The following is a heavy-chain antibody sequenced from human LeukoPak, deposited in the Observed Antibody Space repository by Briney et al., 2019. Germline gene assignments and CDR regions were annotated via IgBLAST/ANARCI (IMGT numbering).Heavy chain of an antibody. D-gene: IGHD6-19*01. V-gene: IGHV3-43*02. CDR2: ISGDGGST. CDR3: AKDRGWYDY. CDR1: GFTFDDYA. J-gene: IGHJ4*02. Sequence: GGSLRLSCTASGFTFDDYAMHWVRQAPGKGLEWVSLISGDGGSTYYADSVKGRFTISRDNSKNSLYLQMNSLRTEDTALYHCAKDRGWYDYWGQGTLVTVSS.